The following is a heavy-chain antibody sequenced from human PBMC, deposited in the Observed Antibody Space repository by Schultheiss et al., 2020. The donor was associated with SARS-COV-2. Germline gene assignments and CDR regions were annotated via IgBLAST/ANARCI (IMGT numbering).Heavy chain of an antibody. CDR2: ISAYNGDT. Sequence: ASVKVSCKASGYTFTSYYMHWVRQAPGQGLEWMGWISAYNGDTNYAQKVQGRVTLTTDTSTSTVYMELSSLRSEDTAVYYCASGVYRFLEWQERDYWGQGTLVTVSS. J-gene: IGHJ4*02. D-gene: IGHD3-3*01. CDR1: GYTFTSYY. V-gene: IGHV1-18*04. CDR3: ASGVYRFLEWQERDY.